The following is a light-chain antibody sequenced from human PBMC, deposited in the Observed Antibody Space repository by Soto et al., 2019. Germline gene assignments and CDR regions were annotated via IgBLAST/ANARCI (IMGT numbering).Light chain of an antibody. V-gene: IGKV3-11*01. CDR2: DAS. CDR3: QHRGT. CDR1: QSVSNY. Sequence: EIVLTQSPATLSLSPGERATLSCRASQSVSNYLGWYQQKPGQAPRLLIYDASSRPSGIPARFSGSGSGTDFTLTISSLEPEDFGVYYCQHRGTFGQGTRLEIK. J-gene: IGKJ5*01.